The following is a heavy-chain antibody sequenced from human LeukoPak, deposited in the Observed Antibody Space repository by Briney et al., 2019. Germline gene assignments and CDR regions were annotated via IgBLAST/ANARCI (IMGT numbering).Heavy chain of an antibody. D-gene: IGHD5-24*01. CDR1: GFAFSTYW. Sequence: GGSLRLSCAASGFAFSTYWMSWVRQAPGKGLEWLGFIKSKTYGETTGYAASVRGRFTISRDDSESIAYHQMNNLKTEDTAVYFCTRIRDAYTLDYWGQGTLVTVSS. V-gene: IGHV3-49*04. J-gene: IGHJ4*02. CDR2: IKSKTYGETT. CDR3: TRIRDAYTLDY.